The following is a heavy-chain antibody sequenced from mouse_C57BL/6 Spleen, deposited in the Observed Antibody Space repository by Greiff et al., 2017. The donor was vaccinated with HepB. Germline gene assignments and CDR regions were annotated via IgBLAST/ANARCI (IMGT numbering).Heavy chain of an antibody. CDR2: IYPGDGDT. CDR3: ARGGHYGAMDY. CDR1: GYAFSSSW. D-gene: IGHD1-1*02. J-gene: IGHJ4*01. Sequence: VKLQQSGPELVKPGASVKISCKASGYAFSSSWMNWVKQRPGKGLEWIGRIYPGDGDTNYNGKFKGKATLTADKSSSTAYMQLSSLTSEDSAVYFCARGGHYGAMDYWGQGTTVTVSS. V-gene: IGHV1-82*01.